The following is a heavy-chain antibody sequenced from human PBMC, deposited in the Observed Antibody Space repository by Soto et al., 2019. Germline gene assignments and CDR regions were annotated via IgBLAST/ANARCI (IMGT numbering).Heavy chain of an antibody. D-gene: IGHD1-26*01. J-gene: IGHJ4*01. CDR2: VKSKTDGGSS. Sequence: GGPLRLSCAASGFPFSNAWINWVRQAPGKGLEWVGRVKSKTDGGSSDYAAPVKGRFAVSRDDSKNIVYLQMNSLKIEDTGVYYCTTDSRTTLPEIRFDYWGHGTQVTVSS. CDR1: GFPFSNAW. V-gene: IGHV3-15*07. CDR3: TTDSRTTLPEIRFDY.